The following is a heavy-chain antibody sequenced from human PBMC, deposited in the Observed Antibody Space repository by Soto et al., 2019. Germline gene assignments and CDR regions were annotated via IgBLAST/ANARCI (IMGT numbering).Heavy chain of an antibody. CDR2: INHSGST. Sequence: SETLSLTCAVDGGSFSGYYWSWIRQPPGKGLEWIGEINHSGSTNYNPSLKSRVTISVDTSKNQFSLMLSSVTAADTAVYYCARVDDYVWGSYRRSFYGMDVWGQGTTVTVS. J-gene: IGHJ6*02. V-gene: IGHV4-34*01. CDR3: ARVDDYVWGSYRRSFYGMDV. CDR1: GGSFSGYY. D-gene: IGHD3-16*02.